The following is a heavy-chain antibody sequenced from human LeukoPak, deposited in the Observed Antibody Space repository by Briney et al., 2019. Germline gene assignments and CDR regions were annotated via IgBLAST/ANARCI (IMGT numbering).Heavy chain of an antibody. CDR1: GGSISGYY. CDR3: ARDGGCIGWFYFDY. CDR2: IYTSGST. V-gene: IGHV4-4*07. Sequence: SETLSLTCTVSGGSISGYYWSWIRQPAGKGLEWIGRIYTSGSTNYNPSLQSRVTLSVDTSKNKFSLDLSSVTAADTAVYYCARDGGCIGWFYFDYWGQGTRVTVSS. J-gene: IGHJ4*02. D-gene: IGHD6-19*01.